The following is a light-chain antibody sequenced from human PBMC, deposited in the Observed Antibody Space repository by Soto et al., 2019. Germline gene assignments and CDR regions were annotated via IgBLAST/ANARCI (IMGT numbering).Light chain of an antibody. J-gene: IGLJ2*01. CDR2: RSN. CDR3: AAWDDSLNGRV. CDR1: RSNIGNNY. Sequence: QSVLTQPPSASGTPGQRVTISCSGSRSNIGNNYVHRYQQLPGTAPKLLIYRSNQRPSGVPDRFSGSKSGTSASLAISGLRSEDEADYHCAAWDDSLNGRVFGGGTKVTVL. V-gene: IGLV1-47*01.